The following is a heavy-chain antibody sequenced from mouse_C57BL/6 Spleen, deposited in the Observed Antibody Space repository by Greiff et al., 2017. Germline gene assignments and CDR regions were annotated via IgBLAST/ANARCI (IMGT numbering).Heavy chain of an antibody. V-gene: IGHV1-54*01. CDR1: GYAFTNYL. J-gene: IGHJ4*01. CDR3: ARKDSSGYVGYAMDY. CDR2: INPGSGGT. Sequence: QVQLKESGAELVRPGTSVKVSCKASGYAFTNYLIEWVKQRPGQGLEWIGVINPGSGGTNYNEKFKCKATLTADKSSSTAYMQLSSLTSEDSAVYFCARKDSSGYVGYAMDYWGQGTSVTVSS. D-gene: IGHD3-2*02.